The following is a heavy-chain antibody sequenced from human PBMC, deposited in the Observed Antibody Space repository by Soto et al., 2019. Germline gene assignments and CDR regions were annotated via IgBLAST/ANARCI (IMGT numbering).Heavy chain of an antibody. D-gene: IGHD5-18*01. J-gene: IGHJ4*02. CDR1: GGTFSSYA. V-gene: IGHV1-69*06. CDR3: AGRGDSYGLDY. CDR2: IIPIFGTA. Sequence: SVKVSCKASGGTFSSYAISWVRQAPGQGLEWMGGIIPIFGTANYAQKFQGRVTITADKSTSTAYMELSSLRSEDTAVYYCAGRGDSYGLDYWGQGTLVTVSS.